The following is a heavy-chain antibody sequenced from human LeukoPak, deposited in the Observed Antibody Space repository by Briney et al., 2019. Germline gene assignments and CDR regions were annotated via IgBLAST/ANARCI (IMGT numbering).Heavy chain of an antibody. CDR3: ARYTAMDDY. Sequence: GGSLRLSCAASGFTFSSYAMSWVRQAPGKGLEWVSYISSSSSTIYYADSVKGRFTISRDNAKNSLYLQMNSLRAEDTAVYYCARYTAMDDYWGQGTLVTVSS. D-gene: IGHD5-18*01. CDR1: GFTFSSYA. J-gene: IGHJ4*02. CDR2: ISSSSSTI. V-gene: IGHV3-48*01.